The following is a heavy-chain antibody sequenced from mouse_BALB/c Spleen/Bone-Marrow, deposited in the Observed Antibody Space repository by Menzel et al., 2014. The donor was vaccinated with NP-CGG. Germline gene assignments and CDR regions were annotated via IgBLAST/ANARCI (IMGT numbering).Heavy chain of an antibody. D-gene: IGHD2-3*01. CDR2: INSNGGST. J-gene: IGHJ3*01. V-gene: IGHV5-6-3*01. CDR3: ARDRGWLLRFAY. Sequence: DENLVEYGGGFGQPGGSLKLSCAASGFTFSSYGMSWVRQTPNKRLELVATINSNGGSTYYPDSVKGRFTISRDNAKNTLYLQTSSLKSEDTAMYYCARDRGWLLRFAYWGQRSLVSAAA. CDR1: GFTFSSYG.